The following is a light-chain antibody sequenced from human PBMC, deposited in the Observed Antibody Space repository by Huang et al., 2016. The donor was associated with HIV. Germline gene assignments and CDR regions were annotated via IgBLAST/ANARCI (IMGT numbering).Light chain of an antibody. CDR3: QQYYSIPFT. V-gene: IGKV1-NL1*01. Sequence: DIQMTQSPSSLSASVGDRVTIACRASQAISNSLAWYQQIPGKAPKLLLYDASRLESGVPIRFSGSGSGTEYTLTISSLQPEEFATYYCQQYYSIPFTCGPGTKVDTK. CDR2: DAS. J-gene: IGKJ3*01. CDR1: QAISNS.